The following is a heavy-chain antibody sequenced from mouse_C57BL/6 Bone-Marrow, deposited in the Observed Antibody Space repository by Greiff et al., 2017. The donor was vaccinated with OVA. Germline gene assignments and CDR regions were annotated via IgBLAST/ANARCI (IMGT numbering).Heavy chain of an antibody. CDR3: AREVWEDY. CDR2: IDPSDSYT. D-gene: IGHD2-10*02. V-gene: IGHV1-69*01. J-gene: IGHJ2*01. Sequence: VQLQQPGAELVMPGASVKLSCKASGYTFTSYWMHWVKQRPGQGLEWIGEIDPSDSYTNYNQKFKGKSTLTVDKSSSTAYMQLSSLTSEDSAVYYCAREVWEDYWGQGTTLTVSS. CDR1: GYTFTSYW.